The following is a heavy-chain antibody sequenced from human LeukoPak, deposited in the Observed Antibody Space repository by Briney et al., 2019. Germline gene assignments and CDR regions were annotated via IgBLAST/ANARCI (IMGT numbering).Heavy chain of an antibody. J-gene: IGHJ6*03. CDR3: ARIVSEWLSRAYYYYYYMDV. D-gene: IGHD3-3*01. CDR2: IYYSGST. CDR1: GGSISSSSYY. Sequence: SETLSLTCTVSGGSISSSSYYWGWIRQPPGKGLEWIGSIYYSGSTYYNLSLKSRVTISVDTSKNQFSLKLSSVTAADTAVYYCARIVSEWLSRAYYYYYYMDVWGKGTTVTVSS. V-gene: IGHV4-39*07.